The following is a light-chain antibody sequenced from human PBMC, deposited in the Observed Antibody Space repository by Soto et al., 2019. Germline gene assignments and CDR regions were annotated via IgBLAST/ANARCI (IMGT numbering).Light chain of an antibody. CDR2: AAS. CDR3: QQTYKTPLT. CDR1: QRIGKY. V-gene: IGKV1-39*01. Sequence: QMPQCPSSLCATVGVTCTITCRASQRIGKYLTWFQQTPGNAPKLLIYAASGLHSGVPSRFSGSGSGTDFTLTINSLQREDFATYYCQQTYKTPLTFGGGTKVDIK. J-gene: IGKJ4*01.